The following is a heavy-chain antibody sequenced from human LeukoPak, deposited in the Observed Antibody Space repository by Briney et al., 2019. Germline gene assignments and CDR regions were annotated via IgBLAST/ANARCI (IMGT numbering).Heavy chain of an antibody. CDR3: VRAQNWNDTSRYFDY. CDR1: GGSFSGYY. J-gene: IGHJ4*02. Sequence: SETLSLTCAVYGGSFSGYYWNWIRQPPGKGLEWIGDINHSGSTNYNPSLKSRVTMSINTSRNQFSLKLSSATAADTAVYYCVRAQNWNDTSRYFDYWGQGTLVTVSS. V-gene: IGHV4-34*01. CDR2: INHSGST. D-gene: IGHD1-1*01.